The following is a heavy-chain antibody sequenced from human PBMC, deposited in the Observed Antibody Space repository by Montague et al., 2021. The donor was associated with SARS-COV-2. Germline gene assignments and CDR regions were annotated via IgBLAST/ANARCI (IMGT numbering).Heavy chain of an antibody. CDR1: RDSITNSH. J-gene: IGHJ4*01. CDR2: FLPTGNS. CDR3: ARVPAVTKVYAATIGF. V-gene: IGHV4-59*01. Sequence: SETLSLTCIVSRDSITNSHWCWVRQPPGKGLEWMTYFLPTGNSNHNPSLRSRITTSVDTAKSQFSLRLRSVTAADSARYFCARVPAVTKVYAATIGFWGQGILVTVSS. D-gene: IGHD2-8*01.